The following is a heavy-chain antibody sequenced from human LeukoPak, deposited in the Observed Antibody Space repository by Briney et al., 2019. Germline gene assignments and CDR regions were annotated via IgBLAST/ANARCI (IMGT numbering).Heavy chain of an antibody. V-gene: IGHV4-34*01. D-gene: IGHD6-6*01. CDR3: ARGARGRYSSSYYYGMDV. CDR2: INHSGST. Sequence: SSETLSLTCAVYGGSFSGYYWSWIRQPPGKGLEWIGEINHSGSTNYNPSLKSRVTISVDTSKNQFSLKLSSVTAADTAVYYCARGARGRYSSSYYYGMDVWGQGTTVTVSS. J-gene: IGHJ6*02. CDR1: GGSFSGYY.